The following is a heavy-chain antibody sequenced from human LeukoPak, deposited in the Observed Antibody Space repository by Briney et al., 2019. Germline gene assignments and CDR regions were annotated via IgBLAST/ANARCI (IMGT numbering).Heavy chain of an antibody. D-gene: IGHD3-22*01. CDR1: GFTFSSYA. CDR3: AKDPSRYYYDSSGYYSNY. CDR2: ISGSGGST. J-gene: IGHJ4*02. V-gene: IGHV3-23*01. Sequence: PGGSLRLSCAASGFTFSSYAMSWVRQAPGKGLEWVSAISGSGGSTYYADSVKGRFTISRDNSKNTLYLQMNSLRAEDTAVYYCAKDPSRYYYDSSGYYSNYWGQGTLVTVSS.